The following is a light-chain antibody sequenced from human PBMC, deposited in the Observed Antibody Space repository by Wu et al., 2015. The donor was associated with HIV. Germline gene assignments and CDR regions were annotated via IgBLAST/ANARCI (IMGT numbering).Light chain of an antibody. J-gene: IGKJ4*01. Sequence: EIVLTQSPGTLSLSPGERAILSCRARQSVSSNYLAWYQQKPGQAPRLLIYGASGRATGIPDRFSGSGSGTDFTLTITRLEPEDFAVYFCQQYGSSPLTFGGGTTWRSN. CDR1: QSVSSNY. V-gene: IGKV3-20*01. CDR2: GAS. CDR3: QQYGSSPLT.